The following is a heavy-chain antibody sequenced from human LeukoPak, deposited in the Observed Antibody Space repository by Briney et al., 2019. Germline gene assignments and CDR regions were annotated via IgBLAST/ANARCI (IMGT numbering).Heavy chain of an antibody. D-gene: IGHD1-20*01. CDR1: GGSFSGYY. Sequence: SETLSLTCAVYGGSFSGYYWSWIRQPPGKGLEWIGEINHSRSTNYNPSLKSRVTISVDTSKNQFSLKLSSVTVADTAVYYCAIRITGTTTNWFDPWGQGTLVAVSS. CDR3: AIRITGTTTNWFDP. V-gene: IGHV4-34*01. J-gene: IGHJ5*02. CDR2: INHSRST.